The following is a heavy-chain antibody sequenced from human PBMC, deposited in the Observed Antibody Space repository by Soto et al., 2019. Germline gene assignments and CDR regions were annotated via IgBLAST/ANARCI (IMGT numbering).Heavy chain of an antibody. CDR3: ARGRSNQYESRRPPKFDP. D-gene: IGHD2-8*01. CDR1: GFTFSTYA. CDR2: IGTIRDT. J-gene: IGHJ5*02. Sequence: EVQLVESGGGLVQPGGSLRLSCAASGFTFSTYAMHWVRQATGKGLEWVSAIGTIRDTYYLDSVKGRFTISRENAKNSVYLQMSSLRAGDTAVYYCARGRSNQYESRRPPKFDPWGRGTLVTVSS. V-gene: IGHV3-13*01.